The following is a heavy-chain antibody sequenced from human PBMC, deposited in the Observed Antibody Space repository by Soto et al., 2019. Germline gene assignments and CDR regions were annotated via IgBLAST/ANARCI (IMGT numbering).Heavy chain of an antibody. CDR3: ARVPYLRNYFDY. J-gene: IGHJ4*02. CDR1: VYTFTSYG. D-gene: IGHD3-10*01. Sequence: XSVKVSCKASVYTFTSYGSSWVRQAPGQGLEWMGWISAYNGNTNYAQKLQGRVTMTTDTSTSTAYMELRSLRSDDTAVYYCARVPYLRNYFDYWGQGTLVTVSS. CDR2: ISAYNGNT. V-gene: IGHV1-18*04.